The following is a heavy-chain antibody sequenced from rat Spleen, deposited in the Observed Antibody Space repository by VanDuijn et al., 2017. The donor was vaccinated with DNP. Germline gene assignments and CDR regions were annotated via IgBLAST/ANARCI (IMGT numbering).Heavy chain of an antibody. CDR2: ISIDGSVT. CDR3: ARGNYPGINTFDY. CDR1: GFTFSNYG. V-gene: IGHV5S13*01. J-gene: IGHJ2*01. Sequence: EVQLVESGGGLVQPGRSLKLSCAASGFTFSNYGMAWVRQAPTTGLEWFASISIDGSVTFYLDSVKGRFTISRDNAENTVYLQMNSLRAEDTATYYCARGNYPGINTFDYWGQGVTVTVSS. D-gene: IGHD1-4*01.